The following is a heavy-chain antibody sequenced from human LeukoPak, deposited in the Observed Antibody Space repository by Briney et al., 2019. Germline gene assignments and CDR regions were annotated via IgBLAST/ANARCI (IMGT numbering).Heavy chain of an antibody. CDR2: IYSDNT. Sequence: GGSLRLSCTVSGFTVSSNSMSWVRQAPGKGLEWVSFIYSDNTHYSDSVKGRFTISRDNSKNTLYLQMSSLRAEDTAVYYYAKPLHYYDSSSYPDWYFDLWGRGTLVTVSS. V-gene: IGHV3-66*03. D-gene: IGHD3-22*01. CDR3: AKPLHYYDSSSYPDWYFDL. CDR1: GFTVSSNS. J-gene: IGHJ2*01.